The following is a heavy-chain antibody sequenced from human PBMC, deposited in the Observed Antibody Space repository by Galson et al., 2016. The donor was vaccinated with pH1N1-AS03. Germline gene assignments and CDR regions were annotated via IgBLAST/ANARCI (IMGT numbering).Heavy chain of an antibody. D-gene: IGHD3-10*01. CDR3: AVGKWFGELAYYYSYGMDF. V-gene: IGHV1-69*06. CDR1: GGSFSNFV. Sequence: SVKVSCKASGGSFSNFVFSWVRQAPGQGLEWMAGIFPFFGTANYTQKFQGRLTVTADKSTSTTHMELKSLRSEDTAVYYCAVGKWFGELAYYYSYGMDFWGQGPTGTVSS. J-gene: IGHJ6*02. CDR2: IFPFFGTA.